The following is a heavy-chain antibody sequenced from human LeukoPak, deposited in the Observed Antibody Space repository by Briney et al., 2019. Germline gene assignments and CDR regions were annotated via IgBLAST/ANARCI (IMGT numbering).Heavy chain of an antibody. V-gene: IGHV3-23*01. CDR1: GFTFSSYG. CDR3: AKDAGIAVAGTFDY. D-gene: IGHD6-19*01. CDR2: ISGSGGST. Sequence: GGTLRLSCAASGFTFSSYGMSWVRQAPGKGLEWVSAISGSGGSTYYADSVKGRFTISRDNSKNTLYLQMNSLRAEDTAVYYCAKDAGIAVAGTFDYWGQGTLVTVSS. J-gene: IGHJ4*02.